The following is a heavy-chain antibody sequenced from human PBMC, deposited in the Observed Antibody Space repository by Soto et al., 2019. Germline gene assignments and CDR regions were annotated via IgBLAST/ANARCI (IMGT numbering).Heavy chain of an antibody. D-gene: IGHD6-19*01. J-gene: IGHJ4*01. CDR1: GYTFTSYG. CDR2: ISAYNGNT. V-gene: IGHV1-18*01. Sequence: ASVKVSCKASGYTFTSYGISWVRQAPGQGLEWMGWISAYNGNTNYAQKLQGRVTMTTDTSTSTAYMELRSLRSDDTAVYYCARVHVMVVAGSTFDYWGHGTLVTVSS. CDR3: ARVHVMVVAGSTFDY.